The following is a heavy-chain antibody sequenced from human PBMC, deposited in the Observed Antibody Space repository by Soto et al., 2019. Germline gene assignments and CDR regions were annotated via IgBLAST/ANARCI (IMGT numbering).Heavy chain of an antibody. CDR3: ARGRGCSGGSCYSGVVVDY. V-gene: IGHV4-59*01. CDR1: GGSISSYY. Sequence: PSETLSLTCTVSGGSISSYYWSWIRQPPGKGLEWIGYIYYSGSTNYNPSLKSRVTISVDTSKNQFSLKLSSVTAADTAAYYCARGRGCSGGSCYSGVVVDYWGQGTLVTVSS. J-gene: IGHJ4*02. D-gene: IGHD2-15*01. CDR2: IYYSGST.